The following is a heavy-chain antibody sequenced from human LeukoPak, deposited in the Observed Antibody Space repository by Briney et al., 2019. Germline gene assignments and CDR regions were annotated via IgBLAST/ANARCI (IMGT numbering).Heavy chain of an antibody. CDR2: FDPEDGET. J-gene: IGHJ5*02. D-gene: IGHD6-13*01. Sequence: ASVKVSFKVSGYTLTELSMHWVRQAPGKGLEWMGGFDPEDGETIYAQKFQGRVTMTEDTSTDTAYMELSSLRSEDTAVYYCATDYRPTRQQLRYYWFDPWGQGTLVTVSS. CDR3: ATDYRPTRQQLRYYWFDP. CDR1: GYTLTELS. V-gene: IGHV1-24*01.